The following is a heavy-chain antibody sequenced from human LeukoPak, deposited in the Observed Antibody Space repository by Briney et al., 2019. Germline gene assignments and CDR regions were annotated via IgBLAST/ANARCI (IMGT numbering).Heavy chain of an antibody. Sequence: GGSLRLSCAASGFTVSSNYMSWVRQAPGKGLEWVSVIYSGGSTYYADSVKGIFTISRDNSKNTLYLQMNSLRAEDTAVYYCAREKVIAVAGKNYYYGMDVWGQGTTVTVSS. CDR2: IYSGGST. CDR3: AREKVIAVAGKNYYYGMDV. V-gene: IGHV3-66*01. D-gene: IGHD6-19*01. CDR1: GFTVSSNY. J-gene: IGHJ6*02.